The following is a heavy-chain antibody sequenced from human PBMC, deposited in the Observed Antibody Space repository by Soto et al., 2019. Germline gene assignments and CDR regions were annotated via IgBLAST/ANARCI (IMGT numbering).Heavy chain of an antibody. V-gene: IGHV5-10-1*01. J-gene: IGHJ6*02. CDR3: ARHRYLPYYYYGMDV. Sequence: PGESLKISCKGSGYSFTSYWISWVLQMPWKGLEWMGRIDPSDSYTNYSPSFQGHVTISADKPISTAYLQWSSLKASDTAMYYCARHRYLPYYYYGMDVWGQGTTVTVSS. CDR2: IDPSDSYT. CDR1: GYSFTSYW. D-gene: IGHD1-20*01.